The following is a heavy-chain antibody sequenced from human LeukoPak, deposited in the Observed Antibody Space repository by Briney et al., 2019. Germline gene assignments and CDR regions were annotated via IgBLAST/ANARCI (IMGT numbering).Heavy chain of an antibody. CDR2: IYYTGTT. CDR3: AREMNFYDSSGYFQH. D-gene: IGHD3-22*01. CDR1: GGSISNTNYY. V-gene: IGHV4-39*07. J-gene: IGHJ1*01. Sequence: SETLSLTCTVSGGSISNTNYYWAWIRQPPGRGLEWIGSIYYTGTTFDNPSLKSRVTLSVDTSKNQFSLRLTSVTAADTAVYYCAREMNFYDSSGYFQHWGQGTLVTVSS.